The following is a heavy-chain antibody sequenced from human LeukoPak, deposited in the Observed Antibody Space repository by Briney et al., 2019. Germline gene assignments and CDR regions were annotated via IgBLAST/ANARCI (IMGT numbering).Heavy chain of an antibody. CDR1: GFTFSCYG. CDR3: AKDLTSCSGGSCYPSYYFDY. V-gene: IGHV3-30*18. Sequence: PGGSLRLSCAASGFTFSCYGMHWVRQAPGKGLEWVAVISYDGSNKYYADSAKGRFTISRDNSKNTLYLQMNSLRAEDTAVYYCAKDLTSCSGGSCYPSYYFDYWGQGTLVTVSS. J-gene: IGHJ4*02. CDR2: ISYDGSNK. D-gene: IGHD2-15*01.